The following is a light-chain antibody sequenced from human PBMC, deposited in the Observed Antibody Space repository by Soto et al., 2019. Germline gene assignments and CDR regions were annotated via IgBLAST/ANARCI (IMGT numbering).Light chain of an antibody. Sequence: QLTQSPSSLSAFVGDRVTITCRASQDIDNYVAWYQQKPGRAPSLLIYAASTLQSGVPSRFSGSRSGTYFTLPITSLQPEDYATYFCQQFNSYPPLFTFGPGTKVDIK. CDR1: QDIDNY. CDR3: QQFNSYPPLFT. CDR2: AAS. J-gene: IGKJ3*01. V-gene: IGKV1-9*01.